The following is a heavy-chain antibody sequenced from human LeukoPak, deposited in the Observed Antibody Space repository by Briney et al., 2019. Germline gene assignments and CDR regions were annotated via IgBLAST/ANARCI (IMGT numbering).Heavy chain of an antibody. CDR1: GSRFTCYD. V-gene: IGHV1-8*01. Sequence: AGSRFTCYDSNCVGRDTAQGPVGMGSINNYHGNTGYAQKFQGRVTMTRNTSISTAYMELSTLRSEDSAVYYCARGPPPYCNGESCYSFLYFHHWGQGTLVTVSS. J-gene: IGHJ1*01. CDR2: INNYHGNT. D-gene: IGHD2-15*01. CDR3: ARGPPPYCNGESCYSFLYFHH.